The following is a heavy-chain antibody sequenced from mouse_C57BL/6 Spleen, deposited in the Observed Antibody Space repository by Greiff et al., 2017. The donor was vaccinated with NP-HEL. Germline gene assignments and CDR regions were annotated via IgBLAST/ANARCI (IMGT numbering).Heavy chain of an antibody. Sequence: QVQLQQPGAELVKPGASVKMSCKASGYTFTSYWITWVKPRPGQGLAWIGDIYPGSGSTNYNEKFKSKATLTVDTSSSTAYMQLSSLTSEDSAVYYCARSVYYGNPHAMDYWGQGTSVTVSS. CDR3: ARSVYYGNPHAMDY. V-gene: IGHV1-55*01. D-gene: IGHD2-1*01. CDR2: IYPGSGST. CDR1: GYTFTSYW. J-gene: IGHJ4*01.